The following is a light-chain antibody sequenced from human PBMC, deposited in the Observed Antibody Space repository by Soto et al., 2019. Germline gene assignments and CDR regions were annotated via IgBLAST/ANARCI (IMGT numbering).Light chain of an antibody. J-gene: IGLJ2*01. CDR2: GDS. CDR3: QSYDSSLSGRVV. Sequence: QSVLTQPPSVSGAPGQRVTISCTGGSSSIGAGYDVHWYQHLPGTAPKLLIYGDSNRPSGVPDRFSGSKSGTSASLAITGLQAEDEGDYSCQSYDSSLSGRVVFGGGTKLTVL. V-gene: IGLV1-40*01. CDR1: SSSIGAGYD.